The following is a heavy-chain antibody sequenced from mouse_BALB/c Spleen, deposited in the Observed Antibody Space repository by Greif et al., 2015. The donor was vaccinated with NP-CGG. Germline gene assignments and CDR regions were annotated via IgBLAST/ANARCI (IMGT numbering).Heavy chain of an antibody. J-gene: IGHJ4*01. Sequence: VQLQESGAELVKPGASVKLSCKASGYTLTSYYMYWVKQRPGQGLEWIGEINPSNGGTNFNEKFKSKATLTVDKSSSTAYMQLSSLTSEDSAVYYCTRSGNIYAMDYWGQGTSVTVSS. CDR3: TRSGNIYAMDY. V-gene: IGHV1S81*02. CDR1: GYTLTSYY. D-gene: IGHD2-1*01. CDR2: INPSNGGT.